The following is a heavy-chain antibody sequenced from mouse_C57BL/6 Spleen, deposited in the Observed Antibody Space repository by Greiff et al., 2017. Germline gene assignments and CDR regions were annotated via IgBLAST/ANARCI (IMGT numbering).Heavy chain of an antibody. CDR3: ARWGTGRGFDY. Sequence: VQLQQPGAELVRPGTSVKLSCKASGYTFTSYWMHWVKQRPGQGLEWIGVIDPSDSYTNYNQKFKGKATLTVDTSSSTAYMQLSSLTSEDSAVYYCARWGTGRGFDYWGQGTTLTVSS. D-gene: IGHD4-1*01. V-gene: IGHV1-59*01. J-gene: IGHJ2*01. CDR2: IDPSDSYT. CDR1: GYTFTSYW.